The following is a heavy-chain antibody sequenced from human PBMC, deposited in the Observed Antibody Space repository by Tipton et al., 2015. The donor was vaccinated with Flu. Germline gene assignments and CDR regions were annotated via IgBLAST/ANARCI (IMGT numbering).Heavy chain of an antibody. CDR2: IFHTGST. Sequence: TLSLTCTLSGDSISSDYYWGWIRQPPGKGLEWIGNIFHTGSTYDNPSLKSRVTISVDTSKNQFSLSLTSVTAADTAVYYCARDPSLGTPDYFDYWGQGTLVTASS. CDR1: GDSISSDYY. CDR3: ARDPSLGTPDYFDY. V-gene: IGHV4-38-2*02. J-gene: IGHJ4*02.